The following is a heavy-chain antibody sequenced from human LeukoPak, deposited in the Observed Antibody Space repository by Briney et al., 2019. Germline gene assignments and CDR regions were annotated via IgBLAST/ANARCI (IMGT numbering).Heavy chain of an antibody. J-gene: IGHJ5*02. V-gene: IGHV1-8*01. CDR2: MNPNSGNT. Sequence: ASVKVSCKASGYTFTSYDINWVRQATGQGLEWMGWMNPNSGNTGCAQKFQGRVTMTRNTSISTAYMELSSLRSEDTAVYYCARARGRYCSSTSCPRWFDPWGQGTLVTVSS. CDR1: GYTFTSYD. D-gene: IGHD2-2*01. CDR3: ARARGRYCSSTSCPRWFDP.